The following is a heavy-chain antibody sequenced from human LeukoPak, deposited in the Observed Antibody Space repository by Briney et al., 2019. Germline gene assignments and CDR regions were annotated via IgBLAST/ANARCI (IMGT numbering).Heavy chain of an antibody. CDR2: INWNGGST. V-gene: IGHV3-20*01. J-gene: IGHJ4*02. CDR1: GFTFDDYG. Sequence: GGSLRLSCAASGFTFDDYGMSWVRQAPGKGLEWVSGINWNGGSTGYADSVKGRFTISRDNAKNSLYLQMNSLGAEDTALYHCARVAGGRVAARPFDYWGQGTLVTVSS. D-gene: IGHD6-6*01. CDR3: ARVAGGRVAARPFDY.